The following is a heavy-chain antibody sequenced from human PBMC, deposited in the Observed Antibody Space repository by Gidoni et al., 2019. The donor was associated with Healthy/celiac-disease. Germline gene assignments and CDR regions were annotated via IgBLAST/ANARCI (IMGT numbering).Heavy chain of an antibody. V-gene: IGHV3-15*07. J-gene: IGHJ6*02. CDR3: TTSRGWFGESKYYYYYYGMDV. D-gene: IGHD3-10*01. Sequence: EVQLVASGGGLVKPVESLILPCAASGFTFSNAWMHWSRKAPGKVLECVCRIKSKTDGGTTDYAAPVKGRFTISRDDSKNTLYLQMNSLKTEDTAVYYCTTSRGWFGESKYYYYYYGMDVWGQGTTVTVSS. CDR1: GFTFSNAW. CDR2: IKSKTDGGTT.